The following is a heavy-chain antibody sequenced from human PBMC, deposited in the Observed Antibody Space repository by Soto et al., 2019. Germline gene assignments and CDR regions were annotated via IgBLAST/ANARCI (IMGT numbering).Heavy chain of an antibody. Sequence: PSETLSLTCTVSGGSISSSSYYWGWIRQPPGKGLEWIGSIYYSGSTYYKPSLKSRVTISVDTSKNQFSLKLSSVTAADTAVYYCARARVDIVATTYWYFDLWGRGTLVT. CDR2: IYYSGST. CDR3: ARARVDIVATTYWYFDL. D-gene: IGHD5-12*01. V-gene: IGHV4-39*01. J-gene: IGHJ2*01. CDR1: GGSISSSSYY.